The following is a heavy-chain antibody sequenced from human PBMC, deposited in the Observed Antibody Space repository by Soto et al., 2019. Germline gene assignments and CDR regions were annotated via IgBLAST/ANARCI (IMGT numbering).Heavy chain of an antibody. J-gene: IGHJ4*02. CDR2: FSSSSSTI. V-gene: IGHV3-48*02. Sequence: PGRSLRFSGAASGFTFSSDSMNWVRQAPGKGQDGVSYFSSSSSTIYYADSVKDRFTISSDNAKNSLYLQMNSLRDEDTAVYYCARDFDAFWSGFTAFDYWGQGTLVTVSP. CDR1: GFTFSSDS. D-gene: IGHD3-3*01. CDR3: ARDFDAFWSGFTAFDY.